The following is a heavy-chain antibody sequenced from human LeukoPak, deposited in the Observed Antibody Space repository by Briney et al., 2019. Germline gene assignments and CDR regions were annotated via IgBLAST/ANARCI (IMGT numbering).Heavy chain of an antibody. CDR2: ITYDGSNK. Sequence: GGSLRLSCAASGFTFSSYAMHWVRQAPGKGLEWVAVITYDGSNKYYADSVKGRFTISRDNSKNTLYLQMNSLRAEDTAVYYCARSIAAAGRRGWFDPWGQGTLVTVSS. CDR1: GFTFSSYA. CDR3: ARSIAAAGRRGWFDP. D-gene: IGHD6-13*01. V-gene: IGHV3-30*04. J-gene: IGHJ5*02.